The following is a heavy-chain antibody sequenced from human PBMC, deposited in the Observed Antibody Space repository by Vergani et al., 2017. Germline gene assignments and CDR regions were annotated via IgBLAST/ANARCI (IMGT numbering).Heavy chain of an antibody. V-gene: IGHV4-59*12. D-gene: IGHD4-17*01. J-gene: IGHJ5*02. CDR1: GGSISSYY. CDR3: ARDIRPGNHDYGDPGWFDP. Sequence: QVQLQESGPGLVKPSETLSLTCTVSGGSISSYYWSWIRQPPGKGLEWIGYIYYSGSTYSNPSLKSRVTISVDTSKNQFSLKLSSVTAADAAVYYWARDIRPGNHDYGDPGWFDPWGQGTLVTVSS. CDR2: IYYSGST.